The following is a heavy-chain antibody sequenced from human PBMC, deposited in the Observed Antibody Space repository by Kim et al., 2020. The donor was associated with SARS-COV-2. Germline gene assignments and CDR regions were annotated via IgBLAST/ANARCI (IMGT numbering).Heavy chain of an antibody. Sequence: SETLSLTCTVSGGSIRNNYWSWIRQPPGKGLEWIGYIYYSGNTDYNPSLKSRVTISVDTSKNQFSLKLSFVTAADTAVYYCARDKHNAFDIWGQGAMVSVSA. CDR2: IYYSGNT. J-gene: IGHJ3*02. CDR3: ARDKHNAFDI. V-gene: IGHV4-59*13. CDR1: GGSIRNNY.